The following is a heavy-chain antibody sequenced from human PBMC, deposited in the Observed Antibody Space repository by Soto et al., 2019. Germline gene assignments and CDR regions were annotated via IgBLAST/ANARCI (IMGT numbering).Heavy chain of an antibody. D-gene: IGHD4-17*01. Sequence: GGSLRLSCAASGFTFSSYSMNWVRQAPGKGLEWVSSISSSSSYIYYADSVKGRFTISRDNAKNSLYLQMNSLRAEDTAVYYCARDSHDYGDYSDYWGQGTLVTVSS. CDR3: ARDSHDYGDYSDY. CDR2: ISSSSSYI. J-gene: IGHJ4*02. V-gene: IGHV3-21*01. CDR1: GFTFSSYS.